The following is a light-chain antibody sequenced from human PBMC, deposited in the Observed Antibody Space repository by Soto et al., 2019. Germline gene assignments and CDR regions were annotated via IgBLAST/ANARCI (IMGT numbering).Light chain of an antibody. V-gene: IGLV1-44*01. CDR1: SSNIGSNT. J-gene: IGLJ2*01. Sequence: QSVLTQPPSASGTPGQGVTISCSGSSSNIGSNTVNWYQQLPGTAPKVLIYNNNQRPSGVPDRFSGSKSGTSASLAISGLQSEDEADYYCAAWDGSLGGVVFGGGTKVTVL. CDR2: NNN. CDR3: AAWDGSLGGVV.